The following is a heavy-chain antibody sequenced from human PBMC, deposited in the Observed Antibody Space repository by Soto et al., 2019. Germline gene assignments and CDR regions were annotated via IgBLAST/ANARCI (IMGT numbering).Heavy chain of an antibody. V-gene: IGHV3-21*01. Sequence: EVQLVESGGGLVKPGGSLRLSCAASGFTFSTSTMKWVRQAPGKGREWVSSISRSSNNIYYADSVKGRFTISRDNAKNSLYLQMNSLRAEDTAMYYCARTTSDPWGQGTLVTVSS. J-gene: IGHJ5*02. CDR2: ISRSSNNI. CDR3: ARTTSDP. D-gene: IGHD1-26*01. CDR1: GFTFSTST.